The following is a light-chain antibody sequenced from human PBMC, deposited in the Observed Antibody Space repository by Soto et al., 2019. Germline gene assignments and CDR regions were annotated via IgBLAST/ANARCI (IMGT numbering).Light chain of an antibody. V-gene: IGKV3-20*01. Sequence: EIVLTQSPGTLSLSPGERATLSCRASQSVSSSTYLAWYQQKPGQAPRLLIYGASNRATGIPDRFSGSGSGTDFTLTISRLEPEDFAVYYCQQYGNSPSTFGQGTRLEIK. J-gene: IGKJ5*01. CDR1: QSVSSSTY. CDR3: QQYGNSPST. CDR2: GAS.